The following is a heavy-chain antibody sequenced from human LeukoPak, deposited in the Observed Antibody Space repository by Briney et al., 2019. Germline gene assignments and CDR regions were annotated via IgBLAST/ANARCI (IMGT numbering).Heavy chain of an antibody. J-gene: IGHJ4*02. CDR3: ARLAGSGWYVDY. D-gene: IGHD6-19*01. CDR1: GYSFTNYW. CDR2: VYPGDSDT. V-gene: IGHV5-51*01. Sequence: KRGESLKISCKGSGYSFTNYWIAWVRQMPGKGLEWMAIVYPGDSDTRFSPSFQGQVTISADKSISTAYLQWSGLKASDTAMYYCARLAGSGWYVDYWGQGTLVTVSS.